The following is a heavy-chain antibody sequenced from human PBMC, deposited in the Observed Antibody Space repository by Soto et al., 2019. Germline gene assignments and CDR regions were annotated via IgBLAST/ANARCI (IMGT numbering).Heavy chain of an antibody. J-gene: IGHJ4*02. V-gene: IGHV4-30-4*01. CDR3: AREEQQLVYFDY. Sequence: PSETLSLTCTVSGGSISSGDYYWSWIRQPPGKGLEWIGYIYYSGITYYNPSLKRRVTISVDTSKNQFSLKLSSVTAADTAVYYCAREEQQLVYFDYWGQGTLVTVSS. D-gene: IGHD6-13*01. CDR1: GGSISSGDYY. CDR2: IYYSGIT.